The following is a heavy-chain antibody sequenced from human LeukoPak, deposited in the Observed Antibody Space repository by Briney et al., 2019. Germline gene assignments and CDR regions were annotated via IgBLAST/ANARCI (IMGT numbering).Heavy chain of an antibody. CDR3: AKDDVAIVVVPAAAFDY. CDR1: GFTFSSYG. D-gene: IGHD2-2*01. J-gene: IGHJ4*02. CDR2: TSYDGSNK. V-gene: IGHV3-30*18. Sequence: GRSLRLSCAAPGFTFSSYGMHWVRQAPGNGLEWVAVTSYDGSNKYYADSVKGRFTISRDNSKNTLYLQMISLRAEDTAVYYCAKDDVAIVVVPAAAFDYWGQGTLVTVSS.